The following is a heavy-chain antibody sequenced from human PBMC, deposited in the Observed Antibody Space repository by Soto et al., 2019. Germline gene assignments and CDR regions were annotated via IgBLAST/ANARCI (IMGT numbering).Heavy chain of an antibody. J-gene: IGHJ6*01. CDR1: GFRFSTYG. CDR3: ARPLEQHQLGFGMDV. CDR2: IWYDGSKI. Sequence: LRLSCAASGFRFSTYGMHWVRQAPGKGLEWVAVIWYDGSKIYYADSVKGRFTISRDNTKSTLYLQMNSLRAEDTAVYYCARPLEQHQLGFGMDVWGQGSPVTVSS. V-gene: IGHV3-33*01. D-gene: IGHD6-13*01.